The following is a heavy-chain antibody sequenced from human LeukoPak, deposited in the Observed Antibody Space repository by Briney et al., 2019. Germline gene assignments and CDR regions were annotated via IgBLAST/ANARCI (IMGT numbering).Heavy chain of an antibody. CDR2: INTGNGNT. CDR1: GYTFINYA. D-gene: IGHD2-2*01. J-gene: IGHJ4*02. V-gene: IGHV1-3*04. CDR3: ARVSLAYQLPRDY. Sequence: RASVKVSCKASGYTFINYALHWVRQAPGQRLEWMGWINTGNGNTKYSQKFQGRVSITRATSASTAYMELSSLRSEDTAVYYCARVSLAYQLPRDYWGQGTLVTVSS.